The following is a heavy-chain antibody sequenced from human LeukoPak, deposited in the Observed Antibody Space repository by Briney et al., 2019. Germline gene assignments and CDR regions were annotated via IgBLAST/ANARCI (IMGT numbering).Heavy chain of an antibody. J-gene: IGHJ5*02. CDR3: VKGFIDWFDP. CDR2: ISGSGTDI. CDR1: GFTFRSYG. V-gene: IGHV3-23*01. Sequence: WGSLRLSCAASGFTFRSYGMSWVRQAPGKGLEWVSAISGSGTDIYYAASVKGRFTISRDNSKNTLSLQMNSLRGEDTAVYYCVKGFIDWFDPWGQGTLVTVSS.